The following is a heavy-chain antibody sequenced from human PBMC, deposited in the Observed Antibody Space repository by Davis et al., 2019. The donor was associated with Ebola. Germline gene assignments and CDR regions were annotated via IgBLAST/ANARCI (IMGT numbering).Heavy chain of an antibody. J-gene: IGHJ4*02. D-gene: IGHD2-2*03. Sequence: PGGSLRLSCAASGFTFSNYAMHWVRQAPGKGLEYVSAISSNGGSTYHANSVKGRFTISRDNSKNTLYLQMGSLRAEDMAVYYCARVDHGYDYWGQGTLVTVSS. CDR3: ARVDHGYDY. CDR1: GFTFSNYA. CDR2: ISSNGGST. V-gene: IGHV3-64*01.